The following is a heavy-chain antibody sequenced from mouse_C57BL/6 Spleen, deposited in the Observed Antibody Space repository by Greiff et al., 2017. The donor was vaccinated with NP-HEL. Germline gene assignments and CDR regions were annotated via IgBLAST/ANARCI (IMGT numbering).Heavy chain of an antibody. CDR2: IYPGDGDT. V-gene: IGHV1-80*01. D-gene: IGHD1-1*01. Sequence: QVQLKESGAELVKPGASVKISCKASGYAFSSYWMNWVKQRPGKGLEWIGQIYPGDGDTNYNGKFKGKATLTADKSSSTAYMQLSSLTSEDSAVYFCARGVITTKENYFDYWGQGTTRTVSS. CDR3: ARGVITTKENYFDY. CDR1: GYAFSSYW. J-gene: IGHJ2*01.